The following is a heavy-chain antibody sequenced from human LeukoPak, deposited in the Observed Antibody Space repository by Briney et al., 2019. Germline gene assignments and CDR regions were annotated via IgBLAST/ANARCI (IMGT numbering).Heavy chain of an antibody. CDR3: ARYSTVTPFDY. V-gene: IGHV3-21*01. J-gene: IGHJ4*02. D-gene: IGHD4-17*01. CDR2: ISSSSSYI. CDR1: GITFENYW. Sequence: GGSLRLSCVVSGITFENYWMHWVRQAPGKGLEWVSSISSSSSYIYYADSVKGRFTISRDNAKNSLYLQMNSLRAEDTAVYYCARYSTVTPFDYWGQGTLVTVSS.